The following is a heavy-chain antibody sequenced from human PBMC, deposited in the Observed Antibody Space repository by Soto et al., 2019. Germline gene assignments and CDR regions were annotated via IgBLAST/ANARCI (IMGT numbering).Heavy chain of an antibody. CDR2: INHSGST. Sequence: PSETLSLTCAVYGGSFSAYSWTWIRQPPGKGLEWIGEINHSGSTNYNPSLKSRVTLSVDTSKNQFSLNLRAVTAADTAVYYCVIVLVVSVIESKENWFDPWAQGTPVTGSS. J-gene: IGHJ5*01. D-gene: IGHD3-10*01. V-gene: IGHV4-34*01. CDR3: VIVLVVSVIESKENWFDP. CDR1: GGSFSAYS.